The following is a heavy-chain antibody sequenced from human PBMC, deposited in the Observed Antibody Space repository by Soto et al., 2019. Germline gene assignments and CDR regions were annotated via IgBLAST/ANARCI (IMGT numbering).Heavy chain of an antibody. J-gene: IGHJ6*02. CDR2: ISYDGSNK. D-gene: IGHD6-25*01. CDR3: AKPHSSGNYYYYGMDV. Sequence: GGSLRLSCAASGFTFSSYGMHWVRQAPGKGLEWVAVISYDGSNKYYADSVKGRFTISRDNSKNTLYLQMNSLRAEDTAEYYCAKPHSSGNYYYYGMDVWGQGTKVTVSS. CDR1: GFTFSSYG. V-gene: IGHV3-30*18.